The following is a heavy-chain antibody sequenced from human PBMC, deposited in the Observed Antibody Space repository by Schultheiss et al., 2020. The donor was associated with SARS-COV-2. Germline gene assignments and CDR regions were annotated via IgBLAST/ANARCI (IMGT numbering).Heavy chain of an antibody. V-gene: IGHV4-34*01. D-gene: IGHD3-22*01. Sequence: SETLSLTCAVYGGSFSGYYWSWIRQPPGKGLEWIGEINHSGSTNYNPSLKSRVTISVDTSKNQFSLKLSSVTAADTAVYYCARHAAERYYYDSSGYYDYWGQGTLVTVSS. CDR1: GGSFSGYY. CDR3: ARHAAERYYYDSSGYYDY. J-gene: IGHJ4*02. CDR2: INHSGST.